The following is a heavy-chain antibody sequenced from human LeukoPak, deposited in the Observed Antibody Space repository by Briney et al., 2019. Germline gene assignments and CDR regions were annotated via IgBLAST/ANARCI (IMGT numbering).Heavy chain of an antibody. V-gene: IGHV1-69*13. Sequence: SVKVSCKASGGTFSSYAISWVRQAPGQGLEWMVGIIPIFGTANYAQKFQGRVTITADESTSTAYMELSSLRSEDTAVYYCARGRRITIFGVVHVAFDIWGQGTMVTVSS. CDR3: ARGRRITIFGVVHVAFDI. CDR1: GGTFSSYA. CDR2: IIPIFGTA. D-gene: IGHD3-3*01. J-gene: IGHJ3*02.